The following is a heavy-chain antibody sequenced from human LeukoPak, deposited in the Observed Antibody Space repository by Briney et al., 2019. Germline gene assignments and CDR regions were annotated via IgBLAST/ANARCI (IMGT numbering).Heavy chain of an antibody. CDR3: ARDDGLFDY. Sequence: PSETLSLTCTVSGGSISSSSYYWGWIRQPPGKGLEWISLIYSGGDTYYADSVKGRFTISRDNSKNTLYLQMNSLRAEDTALYYCARDDGLFDYWGQGTLVTVSS. CDR2: IYSGGDT. J-gene: IGHJ4*02. CDR1: GGSISSSSYY. V-gene: IGHV3-53*01.